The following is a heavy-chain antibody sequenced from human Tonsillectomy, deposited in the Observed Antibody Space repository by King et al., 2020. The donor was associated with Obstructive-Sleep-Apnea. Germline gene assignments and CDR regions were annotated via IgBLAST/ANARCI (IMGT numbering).Heavy chain of an antibody. Sequence: VQLVESGGGLVQPGGSLRLSCAASGFTFSSYWMHWVRQAPGKGLVWVSRINSDGSITSYADSVKGRFTISRYNAKNTLYLQMNSLRAEDTAVYYCARVGDYGEGWFDPWGQGTLVTVSS. CDR2: INSDGSIT. D-gene: IGHD3-10*01. CDR1: GFTFSSYW. J-gene: IGHJ5*02. CDR3: ARVGDYGEGWFDP. V-gene: IGHV3-74*01.